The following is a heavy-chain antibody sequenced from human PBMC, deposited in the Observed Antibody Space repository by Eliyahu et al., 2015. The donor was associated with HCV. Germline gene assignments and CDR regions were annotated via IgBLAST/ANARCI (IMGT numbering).Heavy chain of an antibody. D-gene: IGHD2-2*01. V-gene: IGHV4-31*03. CDR2: IYYTGNT. J-gene: IGHJ4*02. CDR3: ARSTTWGYFFDY. Sequence: QVHLQESGPGLVKPSQTLSLTCXVXGGSVSSGGYYWTWIRQRPGKALEWIGYIYYTGNTFYNPSLKSRLSMSVDTSKNQFSLTLISVTAADTAVYYCARSTTWGYFFDYWGQGTLVPVST. CDR1: GGSVSSGGYY.